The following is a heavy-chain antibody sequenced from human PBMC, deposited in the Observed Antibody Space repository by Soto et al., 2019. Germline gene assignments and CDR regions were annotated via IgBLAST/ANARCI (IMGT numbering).Heavy chain of an antibody. Sequence: QVQFVQSGSEVKKPGASVKVSCKASGYTFTSYPIHWVRRAPGQRLEWMGWIDAGDGNTKYSQKFLGRVTFSEDTSARTVYMALSSLRCEGTAVYYCARGGYTEGSPYYGMDAWGQGTTVTVSS. V-gene: IGHV1-3*01. J-gene: IGHJ6*02. CDR2: IDAGDGNT. CDR1: GYTFTSYP. CDR3: ARGGYTEGSPYYGMDA. D-gene: IGHD5-18*01.